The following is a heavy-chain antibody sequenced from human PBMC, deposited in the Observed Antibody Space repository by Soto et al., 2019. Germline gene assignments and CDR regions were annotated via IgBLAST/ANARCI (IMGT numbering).Heavy chain of an antibody. D-gene: IGHD2-15*01. CDR1: GFTFSDYY. CDR3: ARAYSDAFDI. Sequence: PGGALRLSCAAYGFTFSDYYMTWIRQAPGKGLEWVSYISSSGTGIYYADSVKGRFTISRDNAKNSLYLQMSSLRAEDTAVYYCARAYSDAFDIWGQGTMVTVSS. V-gene: IGHV3-11*01. J-gene: IGHJ3*02. CDR2: ISSSGTGI.